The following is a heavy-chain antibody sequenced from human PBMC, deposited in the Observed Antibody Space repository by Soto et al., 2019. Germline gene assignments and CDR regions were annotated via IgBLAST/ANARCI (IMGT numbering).Heavy chain of an antibody. CDR1: GFTFSMYS. J-gene: IGHJ6*02. CDR3: ARDHLILPAHDFFYGSDV. D-gene: IGHD2-21*02. CDR2: IPQDGVDG. Sequence: PGGSLRLSCEVSGFTFSMYSMSWVRQSPGKGLEWVAKIPQDGVDGHYADSVKGRFTISRDNGKNSLYLQLNNLRAEDTAVYYCARDHLILPAHDFFYGSDVWGRGDTVTVSS. V-gene: IGHV3-7*03.